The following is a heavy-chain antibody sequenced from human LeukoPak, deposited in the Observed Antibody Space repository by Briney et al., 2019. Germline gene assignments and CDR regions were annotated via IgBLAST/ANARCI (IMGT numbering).Heavy chain of an antibody. Sequence: SETLSLTCAVYGGSFSGYCWSWIRQPPGKGLEWIGEINHSGSTNYKPSLKSRVTISVDTSKNQFSLKLSSVTAADTAVYYCARGRLSPLHVYYYYGMDVWGQGTTVTVSS. V-gene: IGHV4-34*01. D-gene: IGHD2/OR15-2a*01. CDR1: GGSFSGYC. CDR3: ARGRLSPLHVYYYYGMDV. J-gene: IGHJ6*02. CDR2: INHSGST.